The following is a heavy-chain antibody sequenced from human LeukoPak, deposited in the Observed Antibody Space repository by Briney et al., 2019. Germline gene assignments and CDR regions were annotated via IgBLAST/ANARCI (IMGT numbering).Heavy chain of an antibody. J-gene: IGHJ4*02. D-gene: IGHD2-15*01. CDR2: IYYSGST. CDR1: GGSISSYY. CDR3: ARGYCSGGSSYDY. Sequence: SETLSLTCTVSGGSISSYYWSWIRQPPGKGLEWIGYIYYSGSTNYNPSLKSRVTISVDTSKNQFPLKLSSVTAADTAVYYCARGYCSGGSSYDYWGQGTLVTVSS. V-gene: IGHV4-59*01.